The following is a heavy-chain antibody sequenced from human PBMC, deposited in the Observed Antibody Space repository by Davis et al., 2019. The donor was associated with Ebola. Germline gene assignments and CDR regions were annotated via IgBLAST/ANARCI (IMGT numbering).Heavy chain of an antibody. V-gene: IGHV3-21*01. CDR1: GFTFSSYG. CDR3: AKLELLGY. Sequence: GGSLRLSCAASGFTFSSYGMHWVRQAPGKGLEWVSSISSSSSYIYYADSVKGRFTISRDNAKNSLYLQMNSLRAEDTAVYYCAKLELLGYWGQGTLVTVSS. J-gene: IGHJ4*02. D-gene: IGHD1-7*01. CDR2: ISSSSSYI.